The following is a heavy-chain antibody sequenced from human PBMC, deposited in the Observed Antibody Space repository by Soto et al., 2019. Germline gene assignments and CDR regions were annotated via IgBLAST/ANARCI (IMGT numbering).Heavy chain of an antibody. D-gene: IGHD3-22*01. CDR2: INHGGGT. Sequence: SETLSLTCAVYGGSFSAYYWSWIRQPPGKGLEGIGEINHGGGTSYNPSLKSRVTISVATAKSQFSLKLTSVTAADRAVYYCARGSVHTVDSRGFYEYWGQATPVTVSS. V-gene: IGHV4-34*01. J-gene: IGHJ4*02. CDR1: GGSFSAYY. CDR3: ARGSVHTVDSRGFYEY.